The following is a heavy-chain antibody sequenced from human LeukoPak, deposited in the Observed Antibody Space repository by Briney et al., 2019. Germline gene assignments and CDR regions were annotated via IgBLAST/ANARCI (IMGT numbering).Heavy chain of an antibody. CDR2: IHYSGST. Sequence: SETLSLTCTVSGGSISSYYWSWIRQPPGKGLEWIGYIHYSGSTNYNPSLKSRVTISVDTSKNQFSLKLSSVTAADTAVYYCARERGATTVWFDPWGQGTLVTVSS. J-gene: IGHJ5*02. D-gene: IGHD1-26*01. V-gene: IGHV4-59*01. CDR3: ARERGATTVWFDP. CDR1: GGSISSYY.